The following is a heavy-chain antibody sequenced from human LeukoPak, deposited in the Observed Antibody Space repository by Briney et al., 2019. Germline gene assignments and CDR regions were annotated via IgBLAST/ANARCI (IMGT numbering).Heavy chain of an antibody. CDR2: IYSGTI. D-gene: IGHD4/OR15-4a*01. J-gene: IGHJ4*02. CDR3: ARRAGAYSHPYDY. V-gene: IGHV3-53*01. CDR1: GFTFSSYG. Sequence: GGSLRLSCAASGFTFSSYGMSWVRQAPGKGLEWVSFIYSGTIHYSDSVKGRFTISRDNSKNTLYLQMNSLRAEDTAVYYCARRAGAYSHPYDYWGQGTLVTVSS.